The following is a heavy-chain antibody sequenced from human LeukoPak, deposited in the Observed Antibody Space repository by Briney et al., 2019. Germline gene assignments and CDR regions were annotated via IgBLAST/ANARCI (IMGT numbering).Heavy chain of an antibody. CDR3: ARAGIAVAGTPHAFDI. J-gene: IGHJ3*02. D-gene: IGHD6-19*01. V-gene: IGHV3-33*01. CDR2: IWYDGSNK. CDR1: GFTFSSYG. Sequence: RSLRLSCAASGFTFSSYGMHWVRQAPGKGLEWVAVIWYDGSNKYYADSVKGRFTISRDNSKNTLYLQMNSLRAEDTAVYYCARAGIAVAGTPHAFDIWGQGTMVTVSS.